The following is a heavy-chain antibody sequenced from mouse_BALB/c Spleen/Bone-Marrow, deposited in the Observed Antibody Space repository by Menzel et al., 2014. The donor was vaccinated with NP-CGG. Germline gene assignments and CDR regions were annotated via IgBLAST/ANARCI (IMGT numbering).Heavy chain of an antibody. J-gene: IGHJ2*01. V-gene: IGHV1-54*01. Sequence: QVQLQQSGAEPVRPGTSVKVSCKASGHAFTNYLIEWVKQRPGQGLEWIGVINPGSGGTNYNEKFKGKATLTADKSSSTAYMQRSSLTSDDSAVYFCARIYYGNYYWGQGTTLTVSS. CDR2: INPGSGGT. D-gene: IGHD2-1*01. CDR3: ARIYYGNYY. CDR1: GHAFTNYL.